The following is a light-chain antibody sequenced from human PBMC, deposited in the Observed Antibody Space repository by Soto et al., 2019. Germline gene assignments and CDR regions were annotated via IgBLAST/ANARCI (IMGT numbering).Light chain of an antibody. J-gene: IGKJ4*01. CDR1: PTISNY. V-gene: IGKV1-39*01. CDR3: QQYENWPPVT. CDR2: GAT. Sequence: DIQMTQSPSSLSASVGDRVTIICRASPTISNYLNWYQQKPGKAPKVLIYGATRLQSGVPSRFSGSGVGTDFTLTISSLQPEDFALYYCQQYENWPPVTFGGGTKVDIK.